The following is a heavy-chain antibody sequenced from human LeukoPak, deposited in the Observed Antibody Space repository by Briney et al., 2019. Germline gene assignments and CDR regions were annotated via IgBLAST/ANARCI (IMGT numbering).Heavy chain of an antibody. CDR3: AQDSYYYYIDV. Sequence: GGSLRLSCAASGFTFRSYCMHWVRQAPGKVLEWVTFIGYDGSNKYYTDSVKGRFTISRDNSKHTLYLQMNSLRAEDTAIYYCAQDSYYYYIDVWGKGTTVTVSS. J-gene: IGHJ6*03. CDR2: IGYDGSNK. CDR1: GFTFRSYC. V-gene: IGHV3-30*02.